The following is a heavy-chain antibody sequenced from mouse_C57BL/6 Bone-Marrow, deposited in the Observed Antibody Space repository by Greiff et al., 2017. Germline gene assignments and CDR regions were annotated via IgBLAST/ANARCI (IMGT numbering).Heavy chain of an antibody. CDR1: GFTFSSYA. CDR3: TRGGYGSRFAY. D-gene: IGHD1-1*01. J-gene: IGHJ3*01. V-gene: IGHV5-9-1*02. Sequence: EVNLVESGEGLVKPGGSLKLSCAASGFTFSSYAMSWVRQTPEKRLEWVAYISSGGDYIYYADTVKGRFTISRDNARNTLYLQMSSLKSEDTAMYYCTRGGYGSRFAYWGQGTLVTVSA. CDR2: ISSGGDYI.